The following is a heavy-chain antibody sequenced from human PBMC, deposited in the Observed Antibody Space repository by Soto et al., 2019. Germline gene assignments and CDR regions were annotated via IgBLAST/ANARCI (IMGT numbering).Heavy chain of an antibody. V-gene: IGHV4-34*01. CDR2: INHSGST. J-gene: IGHJ4*02. D-gene: IGHD3-10*01. CDR3: ARGRVRGVIRY. CDR1: GGSFSGYY. Sequence: SETLSLTCAVYGGSFSGYYWSWIRQPPGKGLEWIGEINHSGSTNYNPSLKSRVTISVDTSKNQFSLKLSSVTAADTAVYYCARGRVRGVIRYWGQGTQVTVSS.